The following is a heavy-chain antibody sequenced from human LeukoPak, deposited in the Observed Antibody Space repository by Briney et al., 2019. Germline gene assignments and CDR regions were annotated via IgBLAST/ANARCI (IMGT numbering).Heavy chain of an antibody. CDR2: TYYRGSS. CDR1: GGSISSSSYY. D-gene: IGHD1-26*01. J-gene: IGHJ4*02. Sequence: SETLSLTCTVSGGSISSSSYYWGWIRQPPGKGLEWIGSTYYRGSSYYNPSLKSRVTISVDTSKNQFSLKLSSVTAADTAVYYCASAGSHSVDYWGQGTLVTVSS. CDR3: ASAGSHSVDY. V-gene: IGHV4-39*01.